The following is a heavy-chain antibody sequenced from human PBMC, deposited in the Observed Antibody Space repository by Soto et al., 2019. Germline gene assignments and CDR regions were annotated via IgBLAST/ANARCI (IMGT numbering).Heavy chain of an antibody. CDR3: ARETTFWSGYYVRGFDY. J-gene: IGHJ4*02. D-gene: IGHD3-3*01. CDR1: GFTFSSYW. V-gene: IGHV3-7*05. CDR2: IKQDGSEK. Sequence: EVQLVESGGGLVQPGGSLRLSCAASGFTFSSYWMSWVRQAPGKGLEWVANIKQDGSEKYYVDSVKGRFTISRDNAKNSLYLQMNSLRAEDTAVYYCARETTFWSGYYVRGFDYWGQGTLVTVSS.